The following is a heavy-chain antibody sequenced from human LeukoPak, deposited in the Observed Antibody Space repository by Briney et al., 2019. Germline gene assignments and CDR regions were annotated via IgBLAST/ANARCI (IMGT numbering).Heavy chain of an antibody. CDR1: GFTFSNFG. D-gene: IGHD7-27*01. Sequence: GGSLRLSCAASGFTFSNFGISWVRQAPGKGLEWVSSINDNSGKTDYADSVKGRFTISRDNSKNTLYLQMNSLRAEDTAVYYCAKLTDPDWGQGTLVTVSS. J-gene: IGHJ4*02. V-gene: IGHV3-23*01. CDR2: INDNSGKT. CDR3: AKLTDPD.